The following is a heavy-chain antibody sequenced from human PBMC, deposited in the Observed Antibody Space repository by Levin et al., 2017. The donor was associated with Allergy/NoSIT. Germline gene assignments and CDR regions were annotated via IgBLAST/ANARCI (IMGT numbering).Heavy chain of an antibody. J-gene: IGHJ4*02. D-gene: IGHD4-11*01. V-gene: IGHV3-72*01. CDR2: SRNKARSYTT. Sequence: LSLTCAASGFIFSDYYMDWVRQAPGEGLEWIARSRNKARSYTTEYAASVKDRFSVSRDDSTSSLFLQMNSLKTDDTAVYFCTRAATGNYISDYWGQGTLVTVSS. CDR1: GFIFSDYY. CDR3: TRAATGNYISDY.